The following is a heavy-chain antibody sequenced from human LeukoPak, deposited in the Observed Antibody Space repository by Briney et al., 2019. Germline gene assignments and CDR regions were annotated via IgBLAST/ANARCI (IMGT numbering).Heavy chain of an antibody. CDR3: ARGSLIVGANY. Sequence: ASVKVSCKASGYTFTSYDINWVRQATGQGLEWMGWMNPNSGNTGYAQKFQGSVTMTRNTSISTAYMELSSLRSEDAAVYYCARGSLIVGANYWGQGTLVTVSS. D-gene: IGHD1-26*01. CDR1: GYTFTSYD. J-gene: IGHJ4*02. CDR2: MNPNSGNT. V-gene: IGHV1-8*01.